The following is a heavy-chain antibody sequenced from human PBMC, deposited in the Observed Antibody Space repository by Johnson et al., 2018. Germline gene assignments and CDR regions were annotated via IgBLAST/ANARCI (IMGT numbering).Heavy chain of an antibody. V-gene: IGHV3-33*05. CDR1: GFSFSTYG. Sequence: VQLLESGGGVVQPGRSLRLSCAASGFSFSTYGMHWVRQAPGKGLEWVAVISYDGSNKYYADSVKGRFTISRDNAKNSLYLQMNSLRAEDTAVYYCARPAAAGYYYYMDVWGKGTTVTVSS. CDR3: ARPAAAGYYYYMDV. D-gene: IGHD6-13*01. J-gene: IGHJ6*03. CDR2: ISYDGSNK.